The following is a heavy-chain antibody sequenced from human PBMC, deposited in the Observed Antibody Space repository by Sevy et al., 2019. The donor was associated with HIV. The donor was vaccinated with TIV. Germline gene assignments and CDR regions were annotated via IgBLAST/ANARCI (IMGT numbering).Heavy chain of an antibody. D-gene: IGHD6-19*01. V-gene: IGHV3-30-3*01. J-gene: IGHJ5*02. CDR2: ISYDGSNK. CDR1: GFTFSSYA. CDR3: ARDLAVAGNWFDP. Sequence: GESLKISCAASGFTFSSYAMHWVRQAPGKGLEWVAVISYDGSNKYYADSVKGRFTISRDNSKNTRYLQMNSLRAEDTAGYYCARDLAVAGNWFDPWGQGTLVTVSS.